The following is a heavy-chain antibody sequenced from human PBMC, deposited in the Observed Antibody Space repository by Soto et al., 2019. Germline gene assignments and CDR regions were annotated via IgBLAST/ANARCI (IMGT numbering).Heavy chain of an antibody. J-gene: IGHJ5*02. V-gene: IGHV4-34*01. D-gene: IGHD6-13*01. CDR1: GGSFRDFY. CDR3: GGRAGPA. CDR2: INHSGST. Sequence: QVQLQQWGAGLLKPSETLSLTCAVYGGSFRDFYWSWIRQPPGKGLEWIGEINHSGSTNYNPSLKSRVTISVAKSENQFSLKLTTVTAGDTAEYYFGGRAGPAWGQGTLVTVSS.